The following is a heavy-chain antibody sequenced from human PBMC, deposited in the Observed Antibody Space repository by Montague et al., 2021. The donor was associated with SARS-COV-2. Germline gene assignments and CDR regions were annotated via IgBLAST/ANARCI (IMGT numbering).Heavy chain of an antibody. J-gene: IGHJ4*02. CDR2: IYYSGST. CDR3: ASGGLGNRGFDY. V-gene: IGHV4-39*07. Sequence: SETLSLTCTVSGGSISSSSYYWGWIRQPPGKGLEWIGSIYYSGSTXYKPSLKSRVTISVDTSKNQFSLKLSSVTAADTAVYYCASGGLGNRGFDYWGQGALVTVSS. D-gene: IGHD3/OR15-3a*01. CDR1: GGSISSSSYY.